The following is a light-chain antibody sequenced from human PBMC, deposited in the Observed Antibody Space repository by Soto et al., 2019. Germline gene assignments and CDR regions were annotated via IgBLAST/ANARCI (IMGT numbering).Light chain of an antibody. V-gene: IGKV3-20*01. J-gene: IGKJ1*01. CDR1: AGVGSSH. Sequence: EIVLTQSPGTLSLSPGDRATLSCRASAGVGSSHLAWYQQRPGQAPRLLIYGASSRATGIPDRFSGSGSGTDFTLSISRLEPEDFAVYYCQQYDNSWTFGQGTKVEIK. CDR3: QQYDNSWT. CDR2: GAS.